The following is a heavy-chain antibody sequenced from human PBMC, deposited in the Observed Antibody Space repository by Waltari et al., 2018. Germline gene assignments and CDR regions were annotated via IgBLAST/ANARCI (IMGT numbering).Heavy chain of an antibody. CDR2: IEYDGYNK. Sequence: QAQLVESGGGVVQPGGSLRISCAASGFNFNNHGMHWVRQAPGKGAGWVAFIEYDGYNKHYADSVKGRFTISRDNSKNTLYLQLSGLSREDTAVYSCAKGPDSSHYFSNWLDPWGQGTLVTVSS. CDR3: AKGPDSSHYFSNWLDP. V-gene: IGHV3-30*02. J-gene: IGHJ5*02. D-gene: IGHD3-22*01. CDR1: GFNFNNHG.